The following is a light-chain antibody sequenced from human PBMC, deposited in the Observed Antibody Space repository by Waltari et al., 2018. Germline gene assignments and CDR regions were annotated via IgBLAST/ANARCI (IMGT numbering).Light chain of an antibody. CDR1: QSVSSY. CDR3: QQRSTWPLT. Sequence: EIVLTQYPATLSLSPGERATLSCRASQSVSSYLAWYQQKPGQAPRLLIYDASNRATGIPARFSGSGSGTDFTLTISSLEPEDFVVYYCQQRSTWPLTFGGGTKVEIK. J-gene: IGKJ4*01. CDR2: DAS. V-gene: IGKV3-11*01.